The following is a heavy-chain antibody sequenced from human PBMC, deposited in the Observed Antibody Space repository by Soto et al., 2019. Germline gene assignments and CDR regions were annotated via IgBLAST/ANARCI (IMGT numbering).Heavy chain of an antibody. CDR3: ATRTTDFDY. Sequence: AGGSLRLSCAASGFTFSSYAMSWVRQATGKGLEWVSAISGSGGSTYYADSVKGRFTISRDNSKNTLYLQMNSLRAEDTAVYYCATRTTDFDYWGQGTLVTVSS. J-gene: IGHJ4*02. D-gene: IGHD4-17*01. CDR2: ISGSGGST. CDR1: GFTFSSYA. V-gene: IGHV3-23*01.